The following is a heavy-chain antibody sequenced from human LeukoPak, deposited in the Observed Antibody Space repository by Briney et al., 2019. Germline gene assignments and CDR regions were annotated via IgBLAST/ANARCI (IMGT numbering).Heavy chain of an antibody. V-gene: IGHV4-38-2*02. J-gene: IGHJ4*02. Sequence: SETLSLTCTVSGYSISSGYYWGWIRQPPGKGLEWIGSIYHSGSTYYNPSLKSRVTISVDTSKNQFSLKLSSVTAADTAVYYCARESYSSGWYFSRGQGTLVTVSS. CDR1: GYSISSGYY. CDR2: IYHSGST. CDR3: ARESYSSGWYFS. D-gene: IGHD6-19*01.